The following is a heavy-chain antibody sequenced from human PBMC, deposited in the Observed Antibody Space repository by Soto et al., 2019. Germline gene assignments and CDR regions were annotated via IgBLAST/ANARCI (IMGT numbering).Heavy chain of an antibody. J-gene: IGHJ6*03. D-gene: IGHD3-9*01. CDR1: GFSLSTSGMC. CDR3: ARGLLRYFDWLPYYYYYMDV. Sequence: GSGPTLVNPTQTLTLTCTFSGFSLSTSGMCVSWIRQPPGKALEWLARIDWDDDKYYSTSLKTRLTISKDTSKNQVVLTMTNMDPVDTATYYCARGLLRYFDWLPYYYYYMDVWGKGTTVTVSS. V-gene: IGHV2-70*11. CDR2: IDWDDDK.